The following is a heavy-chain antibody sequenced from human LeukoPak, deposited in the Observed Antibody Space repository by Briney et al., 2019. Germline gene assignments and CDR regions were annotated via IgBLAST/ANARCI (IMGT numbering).Heavy chain of an antibody. J-gene: IGHJ5*01. V-gene: IGHV3-23*01. CDR2: ISGTGGAT. D-gene: IGHD2-21*01. Sequence: AGGSLRLSCVASGFSFGNYTMSWVRQAAGKGLQWVSQISGTGGATWYAGFARDRFTISRDNSKKTLYLQMSGLRVEDTAMYYCVKDPRDTYGTNWFVSWGQGTLLIVSS. CDR1: GFSFGNYT. CDR3: VKDPRDTYGTNWFVS.